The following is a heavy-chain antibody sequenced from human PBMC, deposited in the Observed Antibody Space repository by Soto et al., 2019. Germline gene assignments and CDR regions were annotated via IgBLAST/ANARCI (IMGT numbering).Heavy chain of an antibody. D-gene: IGHD2-8*01. CDR2: ISYDGSHK. J-gene: IGHJ6*02. V-gene: IGHV3-30*18. CDR3: AKDSRVYAVGYGMDV. CDR1: GFTFSTYG. Sequence: PGGSLRLSCAASGFTFSTYGMCWVRRAPGKGLEWVTFISYDGSHKYYADSVKGRFSISRDDSKNTLYLQMNSLRAEDTAVYYCAKDSRVYAVGYGMDVWGQGTTVTVSS.